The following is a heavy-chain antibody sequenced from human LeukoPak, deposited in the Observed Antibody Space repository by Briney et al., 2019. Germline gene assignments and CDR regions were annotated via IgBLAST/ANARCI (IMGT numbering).Heavy chain of an antibody. V-gene: IGHV3-30*02. CDR1: GFTFSRYS. Sequence: GGCLRLSCAASGFTFSRYSMNWVRQAPGKWRGWGAFIQFDGGKEYYADSVKGRFTISRDNSKHTLYLQMNSLRRQRTDEYYFSKGRGTVIYYYYMDVWGEGATVSVSS. D-gene: IGHD4-17*01. CDR3: SKGRGTVIYYYYMDV. J-gene: IGHJ6*03. CDR2: IQFDGGKE.